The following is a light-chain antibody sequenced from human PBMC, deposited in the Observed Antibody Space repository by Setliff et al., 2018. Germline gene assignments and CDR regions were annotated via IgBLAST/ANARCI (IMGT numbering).Light chain of an antibody. CDR3: TAYTSGTTYV. Sequence: QSVLTQPAAVSGSPGQSIAISRTGTNSDVGGYNYVSWYQQHPNKAPKLIIYEVTKRPSGVSSRFSGSKSGNTASLTISGLQTEDEADYYCTAYTSGTTYVFGTGTKVTVL. CDR2: EVT. V-gene: IGLV2-14*03. CDR1: NSDVGGYNY. J-gene: IGLJ1*01.